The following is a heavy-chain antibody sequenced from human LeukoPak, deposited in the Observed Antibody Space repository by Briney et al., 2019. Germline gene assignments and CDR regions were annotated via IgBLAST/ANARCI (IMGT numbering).Heavy chain of an antibody. Sequence: SETLSLTCTVSGGSISSYYWSWIRQPPGKGLEWIGYIYYSGSTNYNPSLKSRVTISVDTSKNQFSLKLSSVTAADTAVYYCAREGGCSGGSCYSGEWELPFDYWGQGTLVTVSS. CDR3: AREGGCSGGSCYSGEWELPFDY. CDR2: IYYSGST. J-gene: IGHJ4*02. V-gene: IGHV4-59*01. CDR1: GGSISSYY. D-gene: IGHD2-15*01.